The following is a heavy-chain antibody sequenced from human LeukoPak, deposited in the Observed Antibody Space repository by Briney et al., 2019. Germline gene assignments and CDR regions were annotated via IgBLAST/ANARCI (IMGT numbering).Heavy chain of an antibody. CDR1: GYTFTGYY. V-gene: IGHV1-2*06. Sequence: ASVKVSCKASGYTFTGYYMHWVRQAPGQGLEWMGRINPNSGGTNYAQKFQGRVTMTRDTSISTAYMELSSLRSEDTAVYYCARRCGGDCYYYYYYYMDVWGKGTTVTVSS. CDR2: INPNSGGT. CDR3: ARRCGGDCYYYYYYYMDV. D-gene: IGHD2-21*02. J-gene: IGHJ6*03.